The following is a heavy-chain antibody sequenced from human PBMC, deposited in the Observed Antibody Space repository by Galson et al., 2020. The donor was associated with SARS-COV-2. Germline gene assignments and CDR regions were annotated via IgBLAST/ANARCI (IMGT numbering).Heavy chain of an antibody. CDR1: GGSISSYY. Sequence: SETLSLTCTVSGGSISSYYWSWIRQPPGKGLEWIGYIYYSGSTNYNPSLKSRVTISVDTSKNQFSLKLSSVTAADTAVYYCARLYCTNGVCYVAFDIWGQGTMVTVSS. D-gene: IGHD2-8*01. CDR2: IYYSGST. CDR3: ARLYCTNGVCYVAFDI. V-gene: IGHV4-59*08. J-gene: IGHJ3*02.